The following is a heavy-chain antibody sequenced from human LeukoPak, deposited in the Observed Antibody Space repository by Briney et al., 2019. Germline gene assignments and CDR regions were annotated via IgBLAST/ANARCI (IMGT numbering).Heavy chain of an antibody. CDR1: GFTFSSYS. Sequence: GGSLRLSCAASGFTFSSYSMNWVRQAPGKGLEWVSYISSSSSTIYYADSVKGRFTISRDNAKNSLYLQMNSLRAEDTAVYYCASVAVAGIVDYFDYWGQGTLVTVSS. CDR3: ASVAVAGIVDYFDY. CDR2: ISSSSSTI. J-gene: IGHJ4*02. V-gene: IGHV3-48*01. D-gene: IGHD6-19*01.